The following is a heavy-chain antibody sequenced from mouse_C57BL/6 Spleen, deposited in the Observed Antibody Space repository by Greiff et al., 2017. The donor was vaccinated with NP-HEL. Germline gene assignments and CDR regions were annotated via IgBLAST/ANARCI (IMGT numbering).Heavy chain of an antibody. D-gene: IGHD3-2*02. CDR2: IYPGSGNT. CDR1: GYTFTDYY. V-gene: IGHV1-76*01. CDR3: ARAETAQATAY. J-gene: IGHJ3*01. Sequence: QVQLQQSGAELVRPGASVKLSCKASGYTFTDYYINWVKQRPGQGLEWIARIYPGSGNTYYNEKFKGKATLTAEKSSSTAYMQLSSLTSEDSAVYFCARAETAQATAYWGQGTLVTVSA.